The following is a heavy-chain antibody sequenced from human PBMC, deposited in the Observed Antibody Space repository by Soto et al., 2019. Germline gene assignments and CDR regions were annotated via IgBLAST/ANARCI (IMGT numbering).Heavy chain of an antibody. CDR2: SNAGSGYT. V-gene: IGHV1-3*02. D-gene: IGHD2-21*01. CDR3: ARGGGDGHFDS. Sequence: QVQLVQSGAEVKKPGASVKVSCKASGYTFRNYAIHWVRQAPGQRLEWMGWSNAGSGYTKYSQEFQGRVTITRDTSATTAYMELSRLRSEDMAVYYCARGGGDGHFDSWGQGTLVTVSS. CDR1: GYTFRNYA. J-gene: IGHJ4*02.